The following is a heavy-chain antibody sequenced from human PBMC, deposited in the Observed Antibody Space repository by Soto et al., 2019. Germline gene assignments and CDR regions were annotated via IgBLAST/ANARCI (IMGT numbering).Heavy chain of an antibody. V-gene: IGHV3-66*01. CDR3: ARDRIPTGMDV. Sequence: GGSLRLSCAASGFTVSSNYMSWVRQAPGKGLEWVSVIKNGGSTYYADSVKGRFTITRDNSKNTLYLQMNSLRAEDTAVYYCARDRIPTGMDVWGQGTTVSVPS. J-gene: IGHJ6*02. CDR2: IKNGGST. CDR1: GFTVSSNY.